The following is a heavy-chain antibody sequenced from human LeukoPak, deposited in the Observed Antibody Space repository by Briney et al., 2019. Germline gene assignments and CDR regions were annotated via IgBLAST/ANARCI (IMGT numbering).Heavy chain of an antibody. CDR3: AGDYGSSHYFDY. D-gene: IGHD6-13*01. CDR1: GFTVSTYN. CDR2: ISSRSGYI. V-gene: IGHV3-21*01. J-gene: IGHJ4*02. Sequence: PGGSLTLSRALSGFTVSTYNMNWVRQAPGKGREWVSSISSRSGYIYYAYSLRGRFTISRDNAKNSLCPQVNSVRADDTAVYYCAGDYGSSHYFDYWGQGTLVTVSS.